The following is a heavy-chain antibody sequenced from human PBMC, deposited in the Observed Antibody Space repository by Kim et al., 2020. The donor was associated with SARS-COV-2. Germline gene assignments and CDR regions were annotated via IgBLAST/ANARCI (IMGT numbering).Heavy chain of an antibody. Sequence: GGSLRLSCAASGFTFSDYYMTWIRQAPGKGLEWLSYISGSGSYIFYAESVKGRFSISRDNAKKSLYLQMNSLRAEDTAVYYCARVSAGSSSWYWFDAWGQGTLVTVSS. J-gene: IGHJ5*02. V-gene: IGHV3-11*01. CDR1: GFTFSDYY. CDR2: ISGSGSYI. CDR3: ARVSAGSSSWYWFDA. D-gene: IGHD6-13*01.